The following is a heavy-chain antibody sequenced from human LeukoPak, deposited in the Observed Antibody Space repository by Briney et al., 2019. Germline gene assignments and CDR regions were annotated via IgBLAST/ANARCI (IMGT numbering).Heavy chain of an antibody. CDR3: ARGRITMVRGVMTSYFDY. V-gene: IGHV4-34*01. CDR1: GGSFSGYY. Sequence: SETLSLTCAVYGGSFSGYYWSWIRQPPGKGLEWIGEINHSGSTNYNPSLKSRVTISVDTSKNQFPLKLSSVTAADTAVYYCARGRITMVRGVMTSYFDYWGQGTLVTVSS. D-gene: IGHD3-10*01. J-gene: IGHJ4*02. CDR2: INHSGST.